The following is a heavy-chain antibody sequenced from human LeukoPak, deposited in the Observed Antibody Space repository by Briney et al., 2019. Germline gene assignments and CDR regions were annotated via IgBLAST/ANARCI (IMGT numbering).Heavy chain of an antibody. Sequence: ASVRLSCTASGYTFTDYYMHWVSQAPGQGLEWIGWINHDSGATKYAQKFQGRVTMTTDTTISTAYMELNRLRSDDTAVYYCASALNTPRSSWGEGTLVTVSS. CDR1: GYTFTDYY. CDR3: ASALNTPRSS. J-gene: IGHJ1*01. V-gene: IGHV1-2*02. D-gene: IGHD6-13*01. CDR2: INHDSGAT.